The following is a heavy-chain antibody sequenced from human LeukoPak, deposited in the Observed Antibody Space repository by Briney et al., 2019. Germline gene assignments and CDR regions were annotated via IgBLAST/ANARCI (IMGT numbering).Heavy chain of an antibody. CDR2: ISTSGTII. CDR3: ARAPWSYYYYYMDV. CDR1: GFTFSDYE. V-gene: IGHV3-48*03. Sequence: GSLRLSCAASGFTFSDYEMNWVRQAPGKGLEWVLHISTSGTIIHYADSVKGRFTISKDNAKNSLYLQMNSLRAEDTAVYYCARAPWSYYYYYMDVWGKGTTVTISS. J-gene: IGHJ6*03. D-gene: IGHD3-3*01.